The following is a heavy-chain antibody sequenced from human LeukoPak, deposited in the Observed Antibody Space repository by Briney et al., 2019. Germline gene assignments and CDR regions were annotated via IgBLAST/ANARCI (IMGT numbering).Heavy chain of an antibody. V-gene: IGHV1-46*01. J-gene: IGHJ4*02. CDR2: INPSGGST. Sequence: GASVKVSCKASGYTFTSYYMHWVRQAPGQGLEWMGIINPSGGSTTYAQKFQGRVTMTRDTSISTAYMELSRLRSDDTAVYYCARDSALDTAMVTGYFDYWGQGTLVTVSS. D-gene: IGHD5-18*01. CDR1: GYTFTSYY. CDR3: ARDSALDTAMVTGYFDY.